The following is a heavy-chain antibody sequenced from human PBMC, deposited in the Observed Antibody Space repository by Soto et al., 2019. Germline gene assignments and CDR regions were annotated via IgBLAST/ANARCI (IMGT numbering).Heavy chain of an antibody. V-gene: IGHV3-53*01. CDR1: GFTVSGDY. Sequence: WGSLRLSCAASGFTVSGDYVSWVRQAPGKGLECVSVIHFGGNTYYADSVKGRFTVSRDNSKNTLYLQMNSLRVEDTAIYFCTKVSPQWLVHDYWGQGTLVTVSS. CDR2: IHFGGNT. D-gene: IGHD6-19*01. J-gene: IGHJ4*02. CDR3: TKVSPQWLVHDY.